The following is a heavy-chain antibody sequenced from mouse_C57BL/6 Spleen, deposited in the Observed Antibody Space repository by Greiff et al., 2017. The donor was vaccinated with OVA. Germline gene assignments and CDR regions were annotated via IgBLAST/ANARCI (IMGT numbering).Heavy chain of an antibody. J-gene: IGHJ3*01. CDR2: IDPETGGT. CDR1: GYTFTDYE. V-gene: IGHV1-15*01. CDR3: TPTVVATKFAY. D-gene: IGHD1-1*01. Sequence: QVQLKQSGAELVRPGASVTLSCKASGYTFTDYEMHWVKQTPVHGLEWIGAIDPETGGTAYNQKFKGKAILTADKSSSTAYMELRSLTSEDSAVYYCTPTVVATKFAYWGQGTLVTVSA.